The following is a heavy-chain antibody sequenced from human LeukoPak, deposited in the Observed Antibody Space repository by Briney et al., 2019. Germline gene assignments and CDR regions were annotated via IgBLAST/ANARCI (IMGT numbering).Heavy chain of an antibody. D-gene: IGHD3-22*01. CDR1: GFTFSSYS. J-gene: IGHJ4*02. Sequence: GGSLRHSCAASGFTFSSYSMNWVRQAPGKGLEWVSSISSSSSYIYYADLVKGRFTISRDNAKNSLYLQMNSLRAEDTAVYYCARDGEFGGDDSSGYYYWGQGTLVTVSS. CDR2: ISSSSSYI. CDR3: ARDGEFGGDDSSGYYY. V-gene: IGHV3-21*01.